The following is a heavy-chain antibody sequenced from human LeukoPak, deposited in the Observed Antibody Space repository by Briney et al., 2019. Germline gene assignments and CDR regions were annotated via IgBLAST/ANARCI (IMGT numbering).Heavy chain of an antibody. CDR2: ISGSGGST. V-gene: IGHV3-23*01. D-gene: IGHD3-22*01. J-gene: IGHJ4*02. Sequence: GGSLRLSCAASGFTFSSYAMSWVRQAPGKGLEWVSAISGSGGSTYYADSVKGRFTISRDNSKNTLYLQMNSLRAEDTAVYYCAEDLYYYDSSGSIDYWGQGTLVTVSS. CDR3: AEDLYYYDSSGSIDY. CDR1: GFTFSSYA.